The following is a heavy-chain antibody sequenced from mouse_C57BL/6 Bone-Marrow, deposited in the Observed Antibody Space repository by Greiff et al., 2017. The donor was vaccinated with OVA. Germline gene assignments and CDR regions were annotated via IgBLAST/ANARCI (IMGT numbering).Heavy chain of an antibody. V-gene: IGHV1-82*01. CDR2: IYPGDGDT. Sequence: QVQLQQSGPELVKPGASVKISCKASGYAFSSSWMNWVKQRPGKGLEWIGRIYPGDGDTNYNGKFKGKATLTADKSSSTAYMQLSSLPSEDSAVYFCARKAGGSSWYFDVWGTGTTVTVSS. CDR1: GYAFSSSW. D-gene: IGHD1-1*01. CDR3: ARKAGGSSWYFDV. J-gene: IGHJ1*03.